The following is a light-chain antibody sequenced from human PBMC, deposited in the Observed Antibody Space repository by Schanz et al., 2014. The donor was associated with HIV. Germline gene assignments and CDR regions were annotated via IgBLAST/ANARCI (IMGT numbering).Light chain of an antibody. CDR2: EVN. J-gene: IGLJ3*02. CDR3: HSHTDSGTLM. Sequence: QSALTQPPSASGSPGQSVTISCTGTSSDIGAYDFVSWYQLHPGEAPKLLIYEVNKRPSGVPNRFSGSKSGNTASLTISGLQAEDEADYYCHSHTDSGTLMFGGGTKLTVL. V-gene: IGLV2-8*01. CDR1: SSDIGAYDF.